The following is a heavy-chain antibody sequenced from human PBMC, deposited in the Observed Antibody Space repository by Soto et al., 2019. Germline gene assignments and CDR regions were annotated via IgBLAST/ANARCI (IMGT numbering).Heavy chain of an antibody. CDR2: IYYGGST. J-gene: IGHJ4*01. CDR3: ARGGYYYENSGQNAYDY. CDR1: GGSISSGGYY. Sequence: KASETLSLTCTVSGGSISSGGYYWSWIRQHPGKGLEWIGYIYYGGSTYYNPSLKSRATISGDTSKNQFSLKLSSVTAADTAVYYCARGGYYYENSGQNAYDYWGQGILVTVYS. V-gene: IGHV4-31*03. D-gene: IGHD3-22*01.